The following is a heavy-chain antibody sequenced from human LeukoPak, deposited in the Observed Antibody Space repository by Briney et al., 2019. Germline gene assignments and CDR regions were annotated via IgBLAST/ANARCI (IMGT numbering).Heavy chain of an antibody. D-gene: IGHD3-22*01. Sequence: SVTLSLTCTVSGGSLSGHYWSWIRQSPGKRLEWIGYVSYTGRTKYNPSLQSRVTISIDTSKSQFSLKLTSVTSADTAVYSCARLLDNDISGDPDTFDVWGQGTTVIVSS. J-gene: IGHJ3*01. V-gene: IGHV4-59*11. CDR3: ARLLDNDISGDPDTFDV. CDR1: GGSLSGHY. CDR2: VSYTGRT.